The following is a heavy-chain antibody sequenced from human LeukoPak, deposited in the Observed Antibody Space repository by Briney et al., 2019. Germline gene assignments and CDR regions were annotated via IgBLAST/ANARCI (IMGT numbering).Heavy chain of an antibody. V-gene: IGHV3-30*18. CDR3: AKFPPRRDGYNYEAFDI. J-gene: IGHJ3*02. CDR1: GFTFSSYG. CDR2: ISYDGSNK. D-gene: IGHD5-24*01. Sequence: GGSLRLSCAASGFTFSSYGMPWVRQAPVKGLEWVAVISYDGSNKYYADSVKGRFTISRDNSKNTLYLQMNSLRAEDTAVYYCAKFPPRRDGYNYEAFDIWGQGTMVTVSS.